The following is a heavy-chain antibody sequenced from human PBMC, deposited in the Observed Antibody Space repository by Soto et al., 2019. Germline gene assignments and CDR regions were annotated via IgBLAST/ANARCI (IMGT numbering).Heavy chain of an antibody. D-gene: IGHD2-2*01. CDR3: ARGFVVVPAAIRVGWFDP. CDR2: IYYSGST. CDR1: GGSISSGGYY. V-gene: IGHV4-31*03. J-gene: IGHJ5*02. Sequence: SETLSLTCTVSGGSISSGGYYWSWIRQHPGKGLEWIGYIYYSGSTYYNPSLKSRVTISVDTSKNQFSLKLSSVTAADTAVYYCARGFVVVPAAIRVGWFDPWGQGTLVTLSS.